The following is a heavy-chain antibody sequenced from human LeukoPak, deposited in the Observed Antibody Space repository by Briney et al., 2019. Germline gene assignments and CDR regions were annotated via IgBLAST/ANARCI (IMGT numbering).Heavy chain of an antibody. CDR1: GYTFTGYH. V-gene: IGHV1-2*02. CDR3: AILGGVRGTKRAFDI. J-gene: IGHJ3*02. Sequence: ASVKVSCKASGYTFTGYHMHWVRQAPGQGLEWMGWINPNSGGTNYAQKFQGRVTMTRDTSISTAYMELSRLRSDDTAVYYCAILGGVRGTKRAFDIWGQGTMVTVSS. D-gene: IGHD3-10*01. CDR2: INPNSGGT.